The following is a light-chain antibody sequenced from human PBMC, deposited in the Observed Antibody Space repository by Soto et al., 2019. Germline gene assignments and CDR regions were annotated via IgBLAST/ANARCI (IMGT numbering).Light chain of an antibody. V-gene: IGKV3-11*01. CDR3: QQRQYWPPIT. CDR1: QSVSSY. Sequence: VLTQSPATLSLSPGVRATLSCRASQSVSSYLAWYQQKPGQAPRLLIYDASNRATGIPARFSGSGSGTDFTLTISSLEPEDFAIYYCQQRQYWPPITFGQGTRLEIK. J-gene: IGKJ5*01. CDR2: DAS.